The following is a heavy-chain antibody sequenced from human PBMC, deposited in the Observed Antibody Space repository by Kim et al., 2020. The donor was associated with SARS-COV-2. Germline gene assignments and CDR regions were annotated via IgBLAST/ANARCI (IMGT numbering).Heavy chain of an antibody. CDR2: IYYSGSS. D-gene: IGHD3-16*01. V-gene: IGHV4-39*07. CDR1: GGSFSSNSYY. CDR3: AGDHGIYLGYVSFDYY. Sequence: SETLSLTCTVSGGSFSSNSYYWVWIRQRPGMGLDWIGSIYYSGSSYSNPALNSRVTISVDTSKYQFSLKLSSVTAAAAAYYYCAGDHGIYLGYVSFDYY. J-gene: IGHJ6*01.